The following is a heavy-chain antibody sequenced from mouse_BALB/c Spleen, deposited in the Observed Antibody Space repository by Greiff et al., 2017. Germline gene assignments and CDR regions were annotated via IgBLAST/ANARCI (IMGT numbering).Heavy chain of an antibody. D-gene: IGHD2-4*01. J-gene: IGHJ4*01. CDR2: IYPYNGGT. V-gene: IGHV1S29*02. CDR3: ARCYDYDEGYAMDY. CDR1: GYTFTDYN. Sequence: VQLQQSGPELVKPGASVKISCKASGYTFTDYNMHWVKQSHGKSLEWIGYIYPYNGGTGYNQKFKSKATLTVDNSSSTAYMELRSLTSEDSAVYYCARCYDYDEGYAMDYWGQGTSVTVSS.